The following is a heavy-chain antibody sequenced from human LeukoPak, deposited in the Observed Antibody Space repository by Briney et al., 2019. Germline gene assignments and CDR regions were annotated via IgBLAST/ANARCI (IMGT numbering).Heavy chain of an antibody. CDR1: GLPFRPNA. Sequence: PGGSLRLSCTASGLPFRPNAMHWVRQAPGKGLEWMAVISFDGNSGTYADPVEGRFTISRDNSKNTLYLQMNSLRNALYALNYCARDGDNSLFEGGSYFLDWGQGALVTVSS. V-gene: IGHV3-30*04. CDR2: ISFDGNSG. D-gene: IGHD1-26*01. CDR3: ARDGDNSLFEGGSYFLD. J-gene: IGHJ1*01.